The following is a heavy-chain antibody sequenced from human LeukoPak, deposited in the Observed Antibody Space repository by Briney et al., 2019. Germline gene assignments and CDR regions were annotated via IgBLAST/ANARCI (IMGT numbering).Heavy chain of an antibody. J-gene: IGHJ5*02. CDR2: IYYSGST. CDR3: ASEIHGRGWFDP. Sequence: SETLSLTCAISGGSISGTPYYWGWIRQPRGKGLEWIGSIYYSGSTYYTPSLKSRLTISVDTSKNQFSLKLSSVTAADTAVYYCASEIHGRGWFDPWGQGTLVTVSS. V-gene: IGHV4-39*07. CDR1: GGSISGTPYY.